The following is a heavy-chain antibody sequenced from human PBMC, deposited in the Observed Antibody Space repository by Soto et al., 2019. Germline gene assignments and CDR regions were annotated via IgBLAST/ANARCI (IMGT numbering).Heavy chain of an antibody. CDR3: LRDLVGKSLSSVPIPLFVF. CDR2: ISGNNGNK. J-gene: IGHJ1*01. Sequence: QVQLVQSGGEVKKPGASVKVSCKASGYTFSSFGITWMRQAPGQGLEWMGWISGNNGNKNYAQKFQGRITVTTDTSTTTAYFELRSLKSEDTAVYYCLRDLVGKSLSSVPIPLFVFWGQGTRVTVSS. CDR1: GYTFSSFG. D-gene: IGHD6-6*01. V-gene: IGHV1-18*01.